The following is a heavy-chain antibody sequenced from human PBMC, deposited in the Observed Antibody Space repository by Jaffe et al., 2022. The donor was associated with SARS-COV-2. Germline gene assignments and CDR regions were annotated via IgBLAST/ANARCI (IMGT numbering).Heavy chain of an antibody. CDR1: GFTFSGYG. CDR2: ISYDGSKE. CDR3: AMDGGRYTNTWFSRFQN. Sequence: QVQLVESGGGVVQPGRSLRLSCAASGFTFSGYGMHWVRQAPGKGLEWVSVISYDGSKEYYSGSVKGRFTISRDNSKNTLFLQMNSLRAEDAAIYYCAMDGGRYTNTWFSRFQNWGRGTLVTVSS. J-gene: IGHJ4*02. D-gene: IGHD3-16*01. V-gene: IGHV3-30*03.